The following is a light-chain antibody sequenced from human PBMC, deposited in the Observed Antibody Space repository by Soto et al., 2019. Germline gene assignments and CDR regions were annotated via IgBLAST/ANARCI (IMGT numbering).Light chain of an antibody. V-gene: IGKV3-15*01. CDR3: QQYNNWPQT. CDR2: DAS. Sequence: DTMMPQSPDTLSVSLGESATPSCRASQSLRSSLAWYQQKPGQAPRLLIYDASTRATGIPARFSGSGSGTDFTLTISGLQSEDFAVYYCQQYNNWPQTFGQGTKVDIK. CDR1: QSLRSS. J-gene: IGKJ1*01.